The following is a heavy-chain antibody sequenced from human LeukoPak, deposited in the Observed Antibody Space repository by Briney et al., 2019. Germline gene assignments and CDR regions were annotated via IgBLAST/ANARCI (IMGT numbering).Heavy chain of an antibody. D-gene: IGHD6-13*01. J-gene: IGHJ3*02. V-gene: IGHV3-9*01. CDR2: ISWNSGSI. CDR3: ARDLIAAAGNGFAFDI. Sequence: GRSLRLSCAASGFTFDDYAMHWVRQAPGKGPEWVSGISWNSGSIGYADSVKGRFTISRDNAKNSLYLQMNSLRAEDTAVYYCARDLIAAAGNGFAFDIWGQGTMVTVSS. CDR1: GFTFDDYA.